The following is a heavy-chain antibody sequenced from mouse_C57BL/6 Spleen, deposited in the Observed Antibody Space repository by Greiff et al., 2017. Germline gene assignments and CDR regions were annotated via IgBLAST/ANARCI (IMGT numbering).Heavy chain of an antibody. J-gene: IGHJ4*01. D-gene: IGHD1-1*01. CDR2: IDPSDSYT. Sequence: VQLQQPGAELVRPGTSVKLSCKASGYTFTSYWMHWVKQRPGQGLEWIGVIDPSDSYTNYNQKFKGKATLTVDTSSSTAYMQLSSLTSEDSAVYYCARVSLCSSYDYYAMDYWGQGTSVTVSS. CDR1: GYTFTSYW. CDR3: ARVSLCSSYDYYAMDY. V-gene: IGHV1-59*01.